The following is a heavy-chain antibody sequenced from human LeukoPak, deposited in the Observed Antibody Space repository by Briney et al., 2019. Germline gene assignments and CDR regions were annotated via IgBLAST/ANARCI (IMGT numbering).Heavy chain of an antibody. J-gene: IGHJ6*03. Sequence: SETLSLTCTVSGYSISSDYYWGWIRPPPGKGLEWIGRIYHSGSTYYNPSLKSRVTILVDTSKNQFSLKLSSVTAADTAVYHCARVRYYGPGSHNYYMDVWGKGTTVTVSS. CDR2: IYHSGST. D-gene: IGHD3-10*01. V-gene: IGHV4-38-2*02. CDR1: GYSISSDYY. CDR3: ARVRYYGPGSHNYYMDV.